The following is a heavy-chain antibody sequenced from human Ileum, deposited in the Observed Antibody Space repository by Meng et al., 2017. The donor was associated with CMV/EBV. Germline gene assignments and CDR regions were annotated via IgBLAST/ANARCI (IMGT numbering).Heavy chain of an antibody. CDR1: GYSFTVYT. J-gene: IGHJ4*02. CDR2: INTYTGDT. D-gene: IGHD2-8*02. CDR3: ARDNWWSDY. Sequence: QVQVVQSGAEVKKPGPSVRVSCKTSGYSFTVYTIHWARQAPGQGLEWMGRINTYTGDTYYAQKFRGRVTMTRNTSISTAYMELSGLRSDDSAIYYCARDNWWSDYWGQGTLVTVSS. V-gene: IGHV1-2*06.